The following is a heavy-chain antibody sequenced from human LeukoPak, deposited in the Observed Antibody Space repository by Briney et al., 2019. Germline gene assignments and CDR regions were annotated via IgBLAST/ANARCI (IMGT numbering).Heavy chain of an antibody. V-gene: IGHV3-11*01. CDR2: INSGGSSI. J-gene: IGHJ6*02. D-gene: IGHD1-26*01. Sequence: PGGSLRLSCVASGFTFSDYYMSWIRQAPGKGLEWVSFINSGGSSIYYVDSVKGRFTISRDNAKKSLYMQMSSLRAEDTAVYYCASNLAANYHFYYGIDVWGQGTTVTVSS. CDR3: ASNLAANYHFYYGIDV. CDR1: GFTFSDYY.